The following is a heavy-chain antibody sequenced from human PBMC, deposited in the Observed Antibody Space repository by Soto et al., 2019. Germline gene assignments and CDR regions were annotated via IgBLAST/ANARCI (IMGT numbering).Heavy chain of an antibody. CDR2: IYYSGRT. Sequence: QVQLQASGPGLAKPSQTLSLTCTVSGVSISSGPYYWSWIRQFPGKGLEWIGHIYYSGRTKYNPSLQSRVSMSVDTSKIQSSLRLNSVTAADTAIYYCARIYDYGDSSYFDSWGQGTLVAVSS. CDR1: GVSISSGPYY. D-gene: IGHD4-17*01. J-gene: IGHJ4*02. CDR3: ARIYDYGDSSYFDS. V-gene: IGHV4-31*03.